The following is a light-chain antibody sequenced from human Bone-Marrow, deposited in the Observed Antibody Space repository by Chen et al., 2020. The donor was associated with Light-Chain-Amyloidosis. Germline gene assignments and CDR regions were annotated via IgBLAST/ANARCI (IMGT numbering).Light chain of an antibody. V-gene: IGLV2-14*01. CDR3: SSYTITNTLD. CDR1: SRDVGGDNH. CDR2: EVT. Sequence: QSALTQPASLSGSPGQSITISSPVTSRDVGGDNHVSWYQQHPDKAHKLMIYEVTPRPSWVPARFSGSKSDNTASPTISGLLTEDEAEYVCSSYTITNTLDFGSGTRVTVL. J-gene: IGLJ1*01.